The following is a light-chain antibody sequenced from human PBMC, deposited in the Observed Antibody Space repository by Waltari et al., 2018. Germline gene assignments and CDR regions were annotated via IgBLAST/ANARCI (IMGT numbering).Light chain of an antibody. CDR2: SNN. V-gene: IGLV1-44*01. Sequence: QSVLTQPPSASGTPGPRVSISCSGSSSNIASNIVHWYQQIPGTAPKLLIYSNNERPSGVPDRFSGSKSGTSASLAISGLQSEDEADYYCAAWDDSLNGYVFGTATKVTVL. CDR3: AAWDDSLNGYV. J-gene: IGLJ1*01. CDR1: SSNIASNI.